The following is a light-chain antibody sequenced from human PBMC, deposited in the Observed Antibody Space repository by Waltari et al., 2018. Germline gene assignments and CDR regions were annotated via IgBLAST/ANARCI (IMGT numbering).Light chain of an antibody. J-gene: IGLJ2*01. Sequence: QSALTQPASVSGSPGQSITIPCTGTPSNNGTYYFLSWYQQHPGKAPKVMIFEVSKRPSGVSYRFSGSKSGNTASLTISGLQADDEADYYCCSYGGNTPVLFGGGTRLTVL. CDR3: CSYGGNTPVL. V-gene: IGLV2-23*02. CDR2: EVS. CDR1: PSNNGTYYF.